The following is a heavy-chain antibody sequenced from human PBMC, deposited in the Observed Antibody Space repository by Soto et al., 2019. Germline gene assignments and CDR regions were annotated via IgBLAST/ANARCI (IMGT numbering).Heavy chain of an antibody. CDR2: INHSGST. V-gene: IGHV4-34*01. CDR3: ARGPADRYYYYMDV. Sequence: QVQLQQWGAGLLKPSETLSLTCAVYGGSFSGYYWSWIRQPPGKGLEWIGEINHSGSTDYNPSLKSRVTISVDTSKNQFSLKLSSVTAADTAVYYCARGPADRYYYYMDVWGKGTTVTVSS. J-gene: IGHJ6*03. D-gene: IGHD2-2*01. CDR1: GGSFSGYY.